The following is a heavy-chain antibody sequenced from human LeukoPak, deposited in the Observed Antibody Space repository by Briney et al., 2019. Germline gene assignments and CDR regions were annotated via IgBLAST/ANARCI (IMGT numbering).Heavy chain of an antibody. CDR2: INPSGGST. V-gene: IGHV1-46*01. CDR1: GYTITSYY. Sequence: ASVKVSCKASGYTITSYYMHWVRQPPGRGLEWIGIINPSGGSTSYAQKFQGSVTMTRDMSTSTVYMELSSLRAEDTAVYYCARVAVDYCYYYMDVWGKGTTVTVSS. D-gene: IGHD2-15*01. CDR3: ARVAVDYCYYYMDV. J-gene: IGHJ6*03.